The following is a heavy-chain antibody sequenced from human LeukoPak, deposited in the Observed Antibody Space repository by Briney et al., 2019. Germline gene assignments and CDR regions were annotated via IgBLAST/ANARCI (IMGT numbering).Heavy chain of an antibody. D-gene: IGHD5-24*01. Sequence: ASVKVSCKASGYTFTGHYMHWVRQAPGQGLELMGWINPNSGGTNYAQKFQGRVTMTRDTSISTAYMELSRLRSDDTAVYYCALAPEMATPYFDYWGQGTLVTVSS. CDR1: GYTFTGHY. V-gene: IGHV1-2*02. J-gene: IGHJ4*02. CDR2: INPNSGGT. CDR3: ALAPEMATPYFDY.